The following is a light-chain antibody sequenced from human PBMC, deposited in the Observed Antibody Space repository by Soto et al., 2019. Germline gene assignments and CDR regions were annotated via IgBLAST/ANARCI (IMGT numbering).Light chain of an antibody. CDR2: GAS. CDR1: QSVSSSY. V-gene: IGKV3-20*01. CDR3: QHYVTSSIT. J-gene: IGKJ5*01. Sequence: EIVLTQSPGTLSLSPGERATLSCRASQSVSSSYLAWYQQKPGQAPRLLMYGASTRATGIPDRFSGSGSGTDFTLTISRLEPEDFAVYYCQHYVTSSITFGQGTRLEIK.